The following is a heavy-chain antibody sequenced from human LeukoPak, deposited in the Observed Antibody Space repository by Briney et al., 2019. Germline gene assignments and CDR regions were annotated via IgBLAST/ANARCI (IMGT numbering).Heavy chain of an antibody. V-gene: IGHV3-23*01. Sequence: GGSLRLSCAASGFNFSYAMSWVRQAPGKGLEWVSAISGSGHRTYYADSVKGRFTISRDNSKNTLYLQMNSLRAEDTAVYYCAKDLSIAVAGTNVDYWGQGTLVTVSS. CDR1: GFNFSYA. CDR3: AKDLSIAVAGTNVDY. CDR2: ISGSGHRT. D-gene: IGHD6-19*01. J-gene: IGHJ4*02.